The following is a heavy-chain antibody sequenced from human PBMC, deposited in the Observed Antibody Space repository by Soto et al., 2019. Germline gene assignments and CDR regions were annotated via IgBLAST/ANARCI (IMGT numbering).Heavy chain of an antibody. V-gene: IGHV3-23*01. Sequence: PGGSLSLSCTASGFTFSSFGMAWVRQAPGKGLEWVSAISGSADSSYYADSVKGRFTISRDNPKNTLYLQMDSLRAEDTGVYFCAKLGIGSFSHQHHFEHPGQGTPVTVSS. J-gene: IGHJ1*01. D-gene: IGHD2-2*03. CDR1: GFTFSSFG. CDR2: ISGSADSS. CDR3: AKLGIGSFSHQHHFEH.